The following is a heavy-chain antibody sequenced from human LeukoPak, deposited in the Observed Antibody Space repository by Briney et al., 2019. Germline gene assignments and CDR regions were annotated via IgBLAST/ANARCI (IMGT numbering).Heavy chain of an antibody. CDR1: GFTFSSYW. J-gene: IGHJ3*02. Sequence: GGSLRLSCAASGFTFSSYWMSWVRQAPGKGLEWVANIKQDGSEKYYVDSVKGRFTISRDKAKNSLYLQMNSLRAEDTAVYYCARDRKWENGGAFDIWGQGTMVTVSS. D-gene: IGHD1-26*01. CDR3: ARDRKWENGGAFDI. CDR2: IKQDGSEK. V-gene: IGHV3-7*01.